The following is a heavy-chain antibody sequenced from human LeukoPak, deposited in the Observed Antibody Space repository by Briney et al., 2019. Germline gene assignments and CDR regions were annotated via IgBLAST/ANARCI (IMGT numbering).Heavy chain of an antibody. CDR3: ARASSSASGYSYPIDDAFDI. D-gene: IGHD5-18*01. CDR1: GYAFTSYG. V-gene: IGHV1-18*04. Sequence: ASVKVSCKASGYAFTSYGISWVRQAPGQGLEWMGWISAYNGNTNYAQKLQGRVTMTTDTSTSTAYMELRSLRSDDTAVYYCARASSSASGYSYPIDDAFDIWGQGTMVTVSS. CDR2: ISAYNGNT. J-gene: IGHJ3*02.